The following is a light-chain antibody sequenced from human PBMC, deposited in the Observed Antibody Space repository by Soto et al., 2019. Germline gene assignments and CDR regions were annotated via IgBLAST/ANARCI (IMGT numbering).Light chain of an antibody. CDR3: QQRSNWPYT. V-gene: IGKV3-11*01. CDR2: DAS. J-gene: IGKJ2*01. Sequence: EIVLTQSPATLSLPPGERATLSCRASQSVSSYLAWYQQKPGQAPRLLIDDASNRATGIPARFSGSGSGTDFTLTISSLEPEDFAIYYCQQRSNWPYTFGQGTKLEIK. CDR1: QSVSSY.